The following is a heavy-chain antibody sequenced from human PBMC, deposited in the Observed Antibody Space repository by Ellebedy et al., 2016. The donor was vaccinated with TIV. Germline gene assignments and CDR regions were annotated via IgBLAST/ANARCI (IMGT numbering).Heavy chain of an antibody. CDR3: ATDGSYGDYRSPAHAFVS. D-gene: IGHD4-17*01. CDR2: MNQDGSDK. V-gene: IGHV3-7*01. CDR1: GFSFRSYW. J-gene: IGHJ3*01. Sequence: GGSLRLSCAASGFSFRSYWMSWVRQPPGKGLEWVANMNQDGSDKYYVDSVKGRFTISRDNAKNSLFLQMNSLRAEDTAVYYCATDGSYGDYRSPAHAFVSWGQGTMVTVSS.